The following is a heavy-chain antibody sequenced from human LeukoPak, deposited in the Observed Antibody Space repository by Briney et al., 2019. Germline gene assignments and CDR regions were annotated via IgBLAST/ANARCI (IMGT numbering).Heavy chain of an antibody. V-gene: IGHV3-7*01. D-gene: IGHD2-21*02. CDR2: INPDGRDT. Sequence: GGSLRLSCAASGFTFSSYAMNWVRQAPGKGLEWVAHINPDGRDTYYVDSVKGRFTISRDNAQNSMYLQMNSLRVEDTVVYYCTSWGDTTAEYFQRWGQGTLVTVSS. J-gene: IGHJ1*01. CDR1: GFTFSSYA. CDR3: TSWGDTTAEYFQR.